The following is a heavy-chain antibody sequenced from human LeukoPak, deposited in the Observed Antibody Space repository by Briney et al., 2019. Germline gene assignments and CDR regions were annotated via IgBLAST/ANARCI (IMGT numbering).Heavy chain of an antibody. CDR2: IYTSWST. Sequence: KSSETLSLTCTGSGGSISSYYWSWLRQPPGKGLEWIGYIYTSWSTNYNPSLKSRVTISVDTSKNQFSLKLSSVTAADTAVYYCARTVDGDYEYYFDYWGQGTLVTVSS. CDR1: GGSISSYY. D-gene: IGHD4-17*01. CDR3: ARTVDGDYEYYFDY. V-gene: IGHV4-4*09. J-gene: IGHJ4*02.